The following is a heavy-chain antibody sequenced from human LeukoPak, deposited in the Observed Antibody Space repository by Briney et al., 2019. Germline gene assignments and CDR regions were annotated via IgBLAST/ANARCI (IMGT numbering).Heavy chain of an antibody. CDR2: IKQDGSEK. D-gene: IGHD1-26*01. CDR1: GFTFSSYG. V-gene: IGHV3-7*03. J-gene: IGHJ4*02. CDR3: ARGSGSYFFY. Sequence: GGSLRLSCAVTGFTFSSYGMSWVRQAPGKGLEWVANIKQDGSEKYYVDSVKGRFTISRDNAKNSLYLQMNNLRAEDTAVYYCARGSGSYFFYRGQGTLVTVSS.